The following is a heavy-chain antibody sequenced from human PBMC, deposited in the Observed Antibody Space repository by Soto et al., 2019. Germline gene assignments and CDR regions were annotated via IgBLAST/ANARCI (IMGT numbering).Heavy chain of an antibody. D-gene: IGHD6-13*01. V-gene: IGHV3-74*01. J-gene: IGHJ6*02. CDR1: GFTFSSYW. CDR3: AREASAAGKYYYYYYGMDV. CDR2: INSDGSST. Sequence: GGSLRLSCAASGFTFSSYWMHWVRQAPGKGLVWVSRINSDGSSTSYADSVKGRFTISRDNAKNTLYLQMNSLRAEDTAVYYCAREASAAGKYYYYYYGMDVWGQGTTVTVSS.